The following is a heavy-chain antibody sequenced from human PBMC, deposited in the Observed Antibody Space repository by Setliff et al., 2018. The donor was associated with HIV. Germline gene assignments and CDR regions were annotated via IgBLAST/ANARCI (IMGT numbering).Heavy chain of an antibody. CDR2: VYYCGST. Sequence: SETLSLTCSVSGGSISSSGYYWSWIRHHPGKGLDWIGRVYYCGSTDYSPSLQSRATLSIDTSKNQFSLKLTSVIAADTAIYYCARGPFVLRFLERLVYFDYWGQGKLVTVSS. CDR1: GGSISSSGYY. V-gene: IGHV4-31*02. CDR3: ARGPFVLRFLERLVYFDY. D-gene: IGHD3-3*01. J-gene: IGHJ4*02.